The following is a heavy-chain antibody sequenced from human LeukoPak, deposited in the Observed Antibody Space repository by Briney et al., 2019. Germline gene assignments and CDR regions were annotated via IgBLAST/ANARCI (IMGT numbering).Heavy chain of an antibody. CDR1: GYSVSSGYY. J-gene: IGHJ4*02. D-gene: IGHD3-22*01. CDR2: IYHSGST. V-gene: IGHV4-38-2*02. CDR3: AAPDSSGYYYLY. Sequence: SETLSLTCTVSGYSVSSGYYWGWIRQSPGKGLEWIGSIYHSGSTYYSPSLRSRITISVDTSKNQFSLKLSSVTAADTAVYYCAAPDSSGYYYLYWGQGTPVTVSS.